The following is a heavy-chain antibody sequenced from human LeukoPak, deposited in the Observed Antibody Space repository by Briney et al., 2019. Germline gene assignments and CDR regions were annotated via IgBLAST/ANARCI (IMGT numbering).Heavy chain of an antibody. J-gene: IGHJ4*02. CDR3: ARPPTFYGGNSFDY. CDR1: GGSISSYY. D-gene: IGHD4-23*01. CDR2: MYYTGST. V-gene: IGHV4-59*01. Sequence: PSETLSLTCTVSGGSISSYYWSWIRQPPGKGLEWIGYMYYTGSTNYNPSLKSRVTMSVDTSKNQFSLKLTSVSAADTAVYYCARPPTFYGGNSFDYWGQGALVTVSS.